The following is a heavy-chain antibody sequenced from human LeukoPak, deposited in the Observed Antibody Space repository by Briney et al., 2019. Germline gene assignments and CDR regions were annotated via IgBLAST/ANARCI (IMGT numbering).Heavy chain of an antibody. CDR3: ARDITMVRGIIGYYYGMDV. V-gene: IGHV3-7*01. J-gene: IGHJ6*02. D-gene: IGHD3-10*01. CDR2: IKQDGSEK. Sequence: GGSLRLSCAASGFMFSSYWMSWVRQAPGKGLEWVANIKQDGSEKYYVDSVKGRFTFSRDNAKNSLSLQMNSLRDEDTAVYYCARDITMVRGIIGYYYGMDVWGQGTTVTVSS. CDR1: GFMFSSYW.